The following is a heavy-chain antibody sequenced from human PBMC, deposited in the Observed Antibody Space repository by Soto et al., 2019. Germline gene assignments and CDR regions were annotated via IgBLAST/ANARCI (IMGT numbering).Heavy chain of an antibody. V-gene: IGHV3-15*06. J-gene: IGHJ4*02. D-gene: IGHD3-10*01. CDR2: IKSKTDGETR. CDR3: TTWDELLWFGAPNFDH. Sequence: PGGSLRLSCVASGFNFNNAWMNWVRQAPGKGLEWVGHIKSKTDGETRKYGEPVKGRFTITRDDTKNTLYLQMNSLKTEDTAVYYCTTWDELLWFGAPNFDHWGQGSLVTVSS. CDR1: GFNFNNAW.